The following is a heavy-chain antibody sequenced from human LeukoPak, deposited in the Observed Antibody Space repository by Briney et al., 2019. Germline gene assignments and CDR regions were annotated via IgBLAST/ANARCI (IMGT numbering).Heavy chain of an antibody. CDR1: GFSLSTSGVG. CDR2: IYWNDDK. V-gene: IGHV2-5*01. J-gene: IGHJ4*02. Sequence: KTSGPTLVNPTQTLTLTCTFSGFSLSTSGVGVGWIRQPPGKALEWLALIYWNDDKRYSPSLKSRLTITKDTSKNQVVLTMTNMDPVDTATYYCAHLSISSIAARGGFDYWGQGTLVTVSS. D-gene: IGHD6-6*01. CDR3: AHLSISSIAARGGFDY.